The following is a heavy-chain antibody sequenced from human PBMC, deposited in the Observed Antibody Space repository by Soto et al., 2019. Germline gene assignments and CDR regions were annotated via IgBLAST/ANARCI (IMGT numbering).Heavy chain of an antibody. CDR3: GRVGIGYYYGMDV. V-gene: IGHV3-48*03. CDR1: GFTFSRYE. CDR2: ISSSGSSI. Sequence: GGSLRLSCAASGFTFSRYEMNWVRQAPGKGLEWVSHISSSGSSIYYADSVKGRFTIARDNARNSMYLQMNSLRAEDTAVYYCGRVGIGYYYGMDVWGQGTTVTVSS. J-gene: IGHJ6*02. D-gene: IGHD2-2*03.